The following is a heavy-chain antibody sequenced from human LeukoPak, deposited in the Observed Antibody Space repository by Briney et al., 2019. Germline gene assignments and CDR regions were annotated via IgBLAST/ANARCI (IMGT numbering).Heavy chain of an antibody. J-gene: IGHJ6*02. CDR2: IYHSGST. CDR3: ASPRYDILTGQYYYYGMDV. Sequence: SETLSLTCTVSGYSISSGYYWGWIRQPPGKGLEWIGSIYHSGSTYYNPSLKSRVTISVDTSKNQFSLKLSSVTAADTAVYYCASPRYDILTGQYYYYGMDVWGQGTTVTVSS. CDR1: GYSISSGYY. V-gene: IGHV4-38-2*02. D-gene: IGHD3-9*01.